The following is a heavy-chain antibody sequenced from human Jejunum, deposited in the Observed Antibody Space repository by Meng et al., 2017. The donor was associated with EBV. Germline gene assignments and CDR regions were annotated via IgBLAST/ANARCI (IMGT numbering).Heavy chain of an antibody. CDR3: AHKGSGSYPLDY. Sequence: QTNLNASGPTLVNPTQTLTLTCNFSGFSLTTNGVGVGWIRQTPGKALEWLAVIYWDDSRLYSPSLNSRLTIAKDTSKSQVVLTMTDMDPVDTATYYCAHKGSGSYPLDYWGQGTLVTVSS. J-gene: IGHJ4*02. CDR1: GFSLTTNGVG. CDR2: IYWDDSR. D-gene: IGHD1-26*01. V-gene: IGHV2-5*02.